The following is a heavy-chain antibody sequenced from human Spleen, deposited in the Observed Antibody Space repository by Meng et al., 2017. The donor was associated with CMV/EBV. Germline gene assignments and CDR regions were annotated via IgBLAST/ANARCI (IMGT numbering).Heavy chain of an antibody. CDR3: ARGLYYGSGSYYSY. CDR2: IYHSGIT. D-gene: IGHD3-10*01. V-gene: IGHV4-4*02. J-gene: IGHJ4*02. CDR1: GGSISSRNW. Sequence: SETLSLTCAVSGGSISSRNWWSWVRQPPGKGLEWIGEIYHSGITNYSPSLKSRVTISIDKSKNQFSLKLSSVTAADTAVYYCARGLYYGSGSYYSYWGQGTPVTVS.